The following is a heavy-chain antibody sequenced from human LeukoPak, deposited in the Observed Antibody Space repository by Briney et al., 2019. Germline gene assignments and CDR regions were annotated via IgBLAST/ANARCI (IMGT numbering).Heavy chain of an antibody. Sequence: ASVKVSCKASGYTFTSYAMHWVRQAPGQRLEWMGWINAGNGNTKYSQKFQGRVTITRDTSASTAYMELSSLRSEDTAVYYCVRALIVVVTADPPDYWGQGTLVTVSS. V-gene: IGHV1-3*01. D-gene: IGHD2-21*02. CDR3: VRALIVVVTADPPDY. J-gene: IGHJ4*02. CDR1: GYTFTSYA. CDR2: INAGNGNT.